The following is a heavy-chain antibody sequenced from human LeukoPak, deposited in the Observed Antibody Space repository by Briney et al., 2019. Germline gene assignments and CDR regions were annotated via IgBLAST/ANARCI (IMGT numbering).Heavy chain of an antibody. CDR1: GYTLTELS. Sequence: ASVKVSCKVSGYTLTELSMHWVRQAPGKGLEWVGGFDPEDGETIYAQKFQGRVTMTEDTSTDTAYMELSSLRSEDTAVYYCARDLEPPSGYDREFDYWGQGTLVTVSS. V-gene: IGHV1-24*01. D-gene: IGHD5-12*01. CDR3: ARDLEPPSGYDREFDY. CDR2: FDPEDGET. J-gene: IGHJ4*02.